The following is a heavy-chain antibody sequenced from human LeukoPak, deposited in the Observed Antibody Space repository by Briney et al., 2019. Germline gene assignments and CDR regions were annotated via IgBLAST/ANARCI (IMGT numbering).Heavy chain of an antibody. CDR1: GGSISTYY. CDR3: ARGTVQMGMGERYFDN. CDR2: IYYSGST. V-gene: IGHV4-59*01. Sequence: SETLSLTCAVAGGSISTYYWSWIRQPPGKGLEWIGYIYYSGSTNYNPSLKSRITISVDTSRNQFSLSLSSVTAADTAVYYCARGTVQMGMGERYFDNWGQGTLVTVSP. J-gene: IGHJ4*02. D-gene: IGHD1-1*01.